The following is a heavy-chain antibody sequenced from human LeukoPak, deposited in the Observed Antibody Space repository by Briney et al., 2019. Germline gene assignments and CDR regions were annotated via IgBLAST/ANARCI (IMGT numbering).Heavy chain of an antibody. Sequence: ASVKVSCKASGYTFTSYYMHWVRQAPGQGLEWMGIINPSGGSTSYAQKFQGRVTMTRDTSTSTVYMELSSLRFEDTAVYYCAREVLGKASFDYWGQATLVTVSS. CDR3: AREVLGKASFDY. D-gene: IGHD4-23*01. CDR2: INPSGGST. J-gene: IGHJ4*02. CDR1: GYTFTSYY. V-gene: IGHV1-46*01.